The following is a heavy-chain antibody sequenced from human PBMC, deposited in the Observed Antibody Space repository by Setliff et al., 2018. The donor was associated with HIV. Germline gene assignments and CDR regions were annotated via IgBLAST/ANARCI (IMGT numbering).Heavy chain of an antibody. D-gene: IGHD3-9*01. Sequence: SETLSLTCTVSGGSIRSYYWSWIRQPAGKGLEWIGRVYSSGNTNYNPSFKSRVTISVDTSKNQFSLKLSSVTAADTAMYYCARVALLRYPEAFDIWGQGTMVTVSS. V-gene: IGHV4-4*07. CDR1: GGSIRSYY. CDR2: VYSSGNT. CDR3: ARVALLRYPEAFDI. J-gene: IGHJ3*02.